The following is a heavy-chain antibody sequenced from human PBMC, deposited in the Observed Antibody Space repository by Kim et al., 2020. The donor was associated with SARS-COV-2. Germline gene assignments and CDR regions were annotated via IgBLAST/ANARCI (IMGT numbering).Heavy chain of an antibody. CDR1: GFTFDDYA. D-gene: IGHD6-19*01. J-gene: IGHJ4*02. V-gene: IGHV3-9*01. Sequence: GGSLRLSCAASGFTFDDYAMHWVRQAPGKGLEWVSGISWNSGSIGYADSVKGRFTISRDNAKNSLYLQMNSLRAEDTALYYCAKDSSSGWYPSGYFDYWGQGTLVTVSS. CDR2: ISWNSGSI. CDR3: AKDSSSGWYPSGYFDY.